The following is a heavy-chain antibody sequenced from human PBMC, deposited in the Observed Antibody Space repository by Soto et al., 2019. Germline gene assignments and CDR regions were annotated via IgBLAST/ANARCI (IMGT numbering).Heavy chain of an antibody. Sequence: SETLSLTCTVSGGCISSYYWSWIRQPPGKGLEWIGYIYYSGSTNYNPSLKSRVTISVDTSKNQFSLKLSSVTAADTAVYYCARIGFLDRYYYYYGMDVWGQGTTVTVSS. CDR1: GGCISSYY. V-gene: IGHV4-59*01. J-gene: IGHJ6*02. CDR3: ARIGFLDRYYYYYGMDV. CDR2: IYYSGST. D-gene: IGHD3-3*02.